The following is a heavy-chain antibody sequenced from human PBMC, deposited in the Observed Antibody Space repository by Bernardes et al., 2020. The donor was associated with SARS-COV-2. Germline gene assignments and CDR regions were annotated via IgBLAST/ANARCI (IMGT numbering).Heavy chain of an antibody. CDR3: AKDEASITTTGTTFAD. D-gene: IGHD3-9*01. V-gene: IGHV3-23*01. J-gene: IGHJ4*02. CDR2: ISSGGTT. CDR1: GFNLRNYG. Sequence: GGSLRLSCAASGFNLRNYGMNWVRQAPGKGLEWVSAISSGGTTYSADSVSGRFTVSRDISKNTLFLQLNSLRADDTAIYYCAKDEASITTTGTTFADWGQGTLVTVSS.